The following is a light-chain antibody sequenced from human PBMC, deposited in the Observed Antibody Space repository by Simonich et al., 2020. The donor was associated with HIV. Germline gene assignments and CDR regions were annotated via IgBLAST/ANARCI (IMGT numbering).Light chain of an antibody. J-gene: IGKJ1*01. CDR2: WAS. V-gene: IGKV4-1*01. CDR3: QQYYSTPWT. Sequence: DIVMNQSPDSLSVSLGERATINCKSSQSVLYRSNNKHSLRWYQQKPGQPPKLLIYWASTRESGVPDRFSGSGSGTDFTLTISSLQAEDVAVYYCQQYYSTPWTFGQGTKVEIK. CDR1: QSVLYRSNNKHS.